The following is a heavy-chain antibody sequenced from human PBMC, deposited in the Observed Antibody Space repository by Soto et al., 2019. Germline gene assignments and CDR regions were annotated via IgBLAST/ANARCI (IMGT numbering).Heavy chain of an antibody. CDR3: TRGVGAPNYFHS. CDR2: INPNNGGI. V-gene: IGHV1-2*02. D-gene: IGHD2-15*01. CDR1: GYSFSDYF. Sequence: QVQLVQSGAEVKTPGASVRVSCKASGYSFSDYFIHWVRQAPGQGLEWTAWINPNNGGINYAQNFQGRVAVTSDSAISTDYMELSGLRYDYTAVFFYTRGVGAPNYFHSWGQGTLVTGSA. J-gene: IGHJ4*02.